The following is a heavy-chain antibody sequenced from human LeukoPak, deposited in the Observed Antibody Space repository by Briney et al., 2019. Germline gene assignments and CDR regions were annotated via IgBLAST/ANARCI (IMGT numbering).Heavy chain of an antibody. D-gene: IGHD5-24*01. J-gene: IGHJ6*02. Sequence: PGGSLRLSCAASGFTFSSYGMHWVRQAPGKGLEWVAVIWYDGSNKYYADSVKGRFTISRDNSKNTLYLQMNSLRAEDTAVYYCARVIWMAESGMDVWGQGTTVTVSS. V-gene: IGHV3-33*01. CDR2: IWYDGSNK. CDR3: ARVIWMAESGMDV. CDR1: GFTFSSYG.